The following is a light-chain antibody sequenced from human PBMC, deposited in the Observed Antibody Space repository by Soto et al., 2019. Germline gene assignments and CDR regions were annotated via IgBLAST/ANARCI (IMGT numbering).Light chain of an antibody. CDR2: DVS. CDR3: QQYNTYSSLT. J-gene: IGKJ4*01. Sequence: DIQMTQSPSAMSTSXGDTITIAXXXSQSIAASLAWYQHKPGEAPKLLIYDVSSLETGVPSRFSGSGYGTEFTLTISSLQPDDFATYYCQQYNTYSSLTFGGGTKVDIK. CDR1: QSIAAS. V-gene: IGKV1-5*01.